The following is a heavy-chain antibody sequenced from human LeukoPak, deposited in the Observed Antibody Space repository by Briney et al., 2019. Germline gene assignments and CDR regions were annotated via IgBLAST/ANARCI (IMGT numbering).Heavy chain of an antibody. CDR2: INPSGGST. V-gene: IGHV1-46*01. J-gene: IGHJ4*02. CDR3: ASRIAVAGTGFDY. D-gene: IGHD6-19*01. Sequence: ASVKVSCKASGGTFSSYAISWVRQAPGQGLEWMGIINPSGGSTSYAQKFQGRVTMTRDTSTSTVYMELSSLRSEDTAVYYCASRIAVAGTGFDYWGQGTLVTVSS. CDR1: GGTFSSYA.